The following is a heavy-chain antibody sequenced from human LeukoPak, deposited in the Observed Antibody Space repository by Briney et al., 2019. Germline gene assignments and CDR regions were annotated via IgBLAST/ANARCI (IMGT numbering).Heavy chain of an antibody. J-gene: IGHJ3*02. CDR1: GFTFSSYW. D-gene: IGHD3-22*01. V-gene: IGHV3-7*01. Sequence: GGSLRLSCAASGFTFSSYWMSWVRQAPGKGLEWVANIKQDGSEKYYVDSVKGRFTISRDNAKNSLYLQMNSLRAEDTAVYYCARDWLWYYYDSSGSQRADAFDSWGQGTMVTVSS. CDR3: ARDWLWYYYDSSGSQRADAFDS. CDR2: IKQDGSEK.